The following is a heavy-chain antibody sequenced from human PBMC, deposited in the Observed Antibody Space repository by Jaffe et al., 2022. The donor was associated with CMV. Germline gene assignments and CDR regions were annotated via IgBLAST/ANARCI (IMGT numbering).Heavy chain of an antibody. J-gene: IGHJ6*02. CDR1: GGSISSGGYY. D-gene: IGHD1-26*01. V-gene: IGHV4-31*03. CDR3: ARERREGRKGYYGMDV. CDR2: IYYSGST. Sequence: QVQLQESGPGLVKPSQTLSLTCTVSGGSISSGGYYWSWIRQHPGKGLEWIGYIYYSGSTYYNPSLKSRVTISVDTSKNQFSLKLSSVTAADTAVYYCARERREGRKGYYGMDVWGQGTTVTVSS.